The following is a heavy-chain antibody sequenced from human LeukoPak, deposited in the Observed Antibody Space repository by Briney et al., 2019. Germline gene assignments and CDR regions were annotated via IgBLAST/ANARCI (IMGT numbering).Heavy chain of an antibody. D-gene: IGHD6-6*01. CDR2: INHSGST. CDR1: GGSFSGYY. J-gene: IGHJ4*02. Sequence: PSETLSLTCAVYGGSFSGYYWSWIRQPPGKGLEWIGKINHSGSTNYNPSLKSRVTISVDTSKNQFSLKLSSVTAADTAVYYCARGPRKYSSSSGDDYWGQGTLVTVSS. V-gene: IGHV4-34*01. CDR3: ARGPRKYSSSSGDDY.